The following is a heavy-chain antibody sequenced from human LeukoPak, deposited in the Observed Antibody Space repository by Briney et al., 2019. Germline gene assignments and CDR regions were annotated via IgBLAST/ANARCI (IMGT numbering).Heavy chain of an antibody. V-gene: IGHV3-21*01. D-gene: IGHD3-10*01. CDR2: ISSSSYI. CDR1: GFTFSSYS. CDR3: AREVTMVRGADYGMDV. Sequence: GGSLRLSCAASGFTFSSYSMNWVRQAPGKGLEWVSSISSSSYIYYADSVKGRFTISRDNAKNSLYLQMNSLRAEDTAVYYCAREVTMVRGADYGMDVWGKGTTVTVSS. J-gene: IGHJ6*04.